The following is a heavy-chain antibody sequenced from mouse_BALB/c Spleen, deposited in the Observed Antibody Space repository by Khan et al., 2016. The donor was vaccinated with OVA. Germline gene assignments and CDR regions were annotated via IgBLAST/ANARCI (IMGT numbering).Heavy chain of an antibody. CDR1: GYSFTSYY. CDR3: ARGTFDY. V-gene: IGHV1S135*01. J-gene: IGHJ3*01. CDR2: IDPFNGGT. D-gene: IGHD3-3*01. Sequence: VQLQQSGPELMKPGASVNISCKASGYSFTSYYIHSVKQSHGKSLEWIGYIDPFNGGTDYNQKFKGKATLTVDKPSNTAYMHLSSLTSEDSAVXCCARGTFDYWSQGTLVTVSA.